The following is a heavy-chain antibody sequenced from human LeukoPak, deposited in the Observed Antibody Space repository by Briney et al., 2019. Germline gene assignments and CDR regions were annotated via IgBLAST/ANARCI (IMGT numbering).Heavy chain of an antibody. CDR3: AKEGSYGDYESSFDY. V-gene: IGHV3-53*05. Sequence: GGSLRLSCAASGFTVSSNYMSWVRQAPGKGLEWVSVIYSGGSTYYADSVKGRFTISRDNSKNTLYLQMNSLRAEDTAVYYCAKEGSYGDYESSFDYWGQGTLVTVSS. CDR2: IYSGGST. J-gene: IGHJ4*02. D-gene: IGHD4-17*01. CDR1: GFTVSSNY.